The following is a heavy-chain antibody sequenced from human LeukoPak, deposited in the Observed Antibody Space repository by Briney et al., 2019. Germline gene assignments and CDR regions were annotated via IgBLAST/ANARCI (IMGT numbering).Heavy chain of an antibody. V-gene: IGHV1-69*05. Sequence: ASVKVSCKASGGTFSSYAISWVRQAPGQGLEWMGGIIPIFGTANYAQKFQGRVTITTDESTGTAYMELSSLRSEDTAVYYCARVEYDIAAFDIWGQGTMVTVSS. D-gene: IGHD3-9*01. CDR1: GGTFSSYA. CDR3: ARVEYDIAAFDI. CDR2: IIPIFGTA. J-gene: IGHJ3*02.